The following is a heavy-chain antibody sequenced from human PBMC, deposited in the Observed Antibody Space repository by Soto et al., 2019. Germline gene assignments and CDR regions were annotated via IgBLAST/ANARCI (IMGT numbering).Heavy chain of an antibody. CDR3: ARASYYYESSGYYPDY. CDR1: GYTLTSYA. J-gene: IGHJ4*01. Sequence: ASVKVSCKASGYTLTSYAIHWVRQAPGQRLEWMGWINSGNGNAKYSQKFQGRVTITRDTSASTAYVELSSLSSDDTAVCYCARASYYYESSGYYPDYWG. V-gene: IGHV1-3*01. CDR2: INSGNGNA. D-gene: IGHD3-22*01.